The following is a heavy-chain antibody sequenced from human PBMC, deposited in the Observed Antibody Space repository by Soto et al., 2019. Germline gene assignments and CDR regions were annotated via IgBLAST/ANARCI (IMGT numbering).Heavy chain of an antibody. J-gene: IGHJ5*02. CDR2: INPSGGST. Sequence: ASVKVSCKASGYTFTSYYMHWVRQAPGQGLEWMGIINPSGGSTSYAQKFQGRVTMTRDTSTSTVYMELSSLRSEDTAVYYCARDRITMIAAPAPNWFDPWGQGTLVTLSS. D-gene: IGHD3-22*01. V-gene: IGHV1-46*01. CDR3: ARDRITMIAAPAPNWFDP. CDR1: GYTFTSYY.